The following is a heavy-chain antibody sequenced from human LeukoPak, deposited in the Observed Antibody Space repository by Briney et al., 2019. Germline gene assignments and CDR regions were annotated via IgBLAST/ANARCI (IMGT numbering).Heavy chain of an antibody. CDR1: GFTFSSYA. V-gene: IGHV3-23*01. CDR3: AKDNSLIYCYYGMDV. Sequence: PGGSLRLSCAASGFTFSSYAMSWVRQAPGKGLEWVSAISGSGGSTYYADSVKGRFTISRDNSKNTLYQQMNSLRAEDTAVYYCAKDNSLIYCYYGMDVWGQGTTVTVSS. CDR2: ISGSGGST. J-gene: IGHJ6*02. D-gene: IGHD2-8*01.